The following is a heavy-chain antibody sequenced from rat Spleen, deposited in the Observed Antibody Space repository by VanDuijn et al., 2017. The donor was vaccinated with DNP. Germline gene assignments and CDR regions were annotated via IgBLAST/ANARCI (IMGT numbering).Heavy chain of an antibody. CDR1: GFSLTTYS. CDR3: TSDSLNSSSFVY. CDR2: MWYDGDT. V-gene: IGHV2-63*01. J-gene: IGHJ3*01. Sequence: QVQLKESGPGLVQPSETLSLTCTVSGFSLTTYSASWVRQPSGKGPEWMGKMWYDGDTAYNSALKSRLSISRDTSKSQVFLKMNSLQTDDTGTYYCTSDSLNSSSFVYWGQGSLVTVSS. D-gene: IGHD1-2*01.